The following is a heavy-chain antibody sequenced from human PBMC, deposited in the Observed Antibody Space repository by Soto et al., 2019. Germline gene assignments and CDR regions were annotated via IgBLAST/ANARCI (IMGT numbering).Heavy chain of an antibody. CDR1: GDSVSSNSAA. J-gene: IGHJ3*02. CDR2: TYYRSKWYN. Sequence: SLTLSLTGDSSGDSVSSNSAAWNWIRQSPSRGLEWLGRTYYRSKWYNDYAVSVKSRITINPETSKKKFSMQMKSVAPEDTDVYSCARERIVGAPVDAFDIGGQGAMVHVS. V-gene: IGHV6-1*01. D-gene: IGHD1-26*01. CDR3: ARERIVGAPVDAFDI.